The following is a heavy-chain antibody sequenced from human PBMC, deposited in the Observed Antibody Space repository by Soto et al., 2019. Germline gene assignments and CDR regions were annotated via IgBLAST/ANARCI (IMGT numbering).Heavy chain of an antibody. CDR3: AKDITGAVAGPLDY. D-gene: IGHD6-13*01. Sequence: GGSLRLSCAASGFTFSNYGVNWVRQAPGKGPEWVSAITAVNNIYYADSVKGRFTISRDNSKNTLYLQMNSLRAEDTAIYYCAKDITGAVAGPLDYWGQGTLVTVSS. J-gene: IGHJ4*02. CDR2: ITAVNNI. V-gene: IGHV3-23*01. CDR1: GFTFSNYG.